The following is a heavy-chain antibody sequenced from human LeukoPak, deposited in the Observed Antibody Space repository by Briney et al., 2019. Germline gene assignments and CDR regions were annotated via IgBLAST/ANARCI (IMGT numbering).Heavy chain of an antibody. Sequence: KPGESLKISCKGSGYRFTNYWIGWVRQMPGEGLEWMGIISPGDSDTRYSPSFQGQVTISADKSISTAYLQWSSLKASDTAMYYCARSSTVLPRSDMDVWGKGTTVTVSS. J-gene: IGHJ6*04. CDR1: GYRFTNYW. V-gene: IGHV5-51*03. CDR3: ARSSTVLPRSDMDV. D-gene: IGHD4-11*01. CDR2: ISPGDSDT.